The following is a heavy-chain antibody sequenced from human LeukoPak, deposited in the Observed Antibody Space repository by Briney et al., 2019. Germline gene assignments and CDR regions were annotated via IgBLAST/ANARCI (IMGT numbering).Heavy chain of an antibody. CDR2: IYPGDSDT. D-gene: IGHD5-12*01. Sequence: GESLKISCKGSGYSFTSYWIGWVRQMPGKGLEWMRIIYPGDSDTRYSPSFQGQVTISADKSISTAYLQWSSLKASDTAMYYCARRGGYDPYYYYYGMDVWGQGTTVTVSS. J-gene: IGHJ6*02. CDR3: ARRGGYDPYYYYYGMDV. V-gene: IGHV5-51*01. CDR1: GYSFTSYW.